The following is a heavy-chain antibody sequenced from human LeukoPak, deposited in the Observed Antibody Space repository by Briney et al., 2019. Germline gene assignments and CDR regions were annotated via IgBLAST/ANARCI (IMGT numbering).Heavy chain of an antibody. D-gene: IGHD3-22*01. CDR3: ARAPHVGYYDSSGYFYYFDY. CDR1: GYTFTSYA. CDR2: INTNTGNP. Sequence: GASVKVSCKASGYTFTSYAMNWVRQAPGQGLEWMGWINTNTGNPTYAQGFTGRFVFSLDTSVSTAYLQISSLKADDTAVYYCARAPHVGYYDSSGYFYYFDYWGQGTLVTVSS. J-gene: IGHJ4*02. V-gene: IGHV7-4-1*02.